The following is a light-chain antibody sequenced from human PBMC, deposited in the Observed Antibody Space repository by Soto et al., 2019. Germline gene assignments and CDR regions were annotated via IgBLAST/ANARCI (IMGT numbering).Light chain of an antibody. CDR2: DAS. CDR1: QSISVS. J-gene: IGKJ1*01. V-gene: IGKV1-12*01. CDR3: QQANSFPPWT. Sequence: IQMTQSPSTLSASVGGTVNISCRASQSISVSLAWYQQKPGKAPRLLIYDASTLQGGVPSRFSGRGSGTDFTLTISSLQPEDFATYYCQQANSFPPWTFGQGTKVDIK.